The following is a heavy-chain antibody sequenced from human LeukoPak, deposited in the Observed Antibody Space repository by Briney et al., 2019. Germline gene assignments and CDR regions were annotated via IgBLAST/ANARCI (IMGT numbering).Heavy chain of an antibody. V-gene: IGHV3-15*01. D-gene: IGHD6-19*01. CDR1: GFTFSNAW. Sequence: GGSLRLSCAASGFTFSNAWMSWVRQAPGKGLEWVGRIKSKTDGGTTDYAAPVKDRFTISRDDSKNTLYLQLNSLKTEDTAVYYCTTDLSTVAGTFDFWGLGTLVTVSS. CDR3: TTDLSTVAGTFDF. J-gene: IGHJ5*01. CDR2: IKSKTDGGTT.